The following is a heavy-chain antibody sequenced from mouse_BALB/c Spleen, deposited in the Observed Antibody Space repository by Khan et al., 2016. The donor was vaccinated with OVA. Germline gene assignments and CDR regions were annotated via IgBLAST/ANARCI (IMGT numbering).Heavy chain of an antibody. V-gene: IGHV3-6*02. J-gene: IGHJ3*01. CDR2: MNYDGVN. CDR3: SRAYFRYDETWFAS. Sequence: EVQLQESGPGLVKPSQSLSLTCSVTGYSITSGYYWNWIRQFPGNKLEWMGYMNYDGVNTYNPSLRNRISITRDTSNNQFFLKLNSLTTEDTGTYDCSRAYFRYDETWFASWGQGTLVTVSA. CDR1: GYSITSGYY. D-gene: IGHD2-14*01.